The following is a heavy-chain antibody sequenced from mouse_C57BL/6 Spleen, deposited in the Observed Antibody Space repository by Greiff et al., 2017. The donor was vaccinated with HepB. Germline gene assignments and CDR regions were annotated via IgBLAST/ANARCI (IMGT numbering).Heavy chain of an antibody. D-gene: IGHD3-2*01. J-gene: IGHJ4*01. CDR1: GYTFTDYN. CDR3: ATTGVYYAMDY. Sequence: EVRLQQSGPERVKPGASVKLPCRASGYTFTDYNMDWVKQSHGKSLEWIGDINPNNGGTIYNQKFKGKATLTGDKSSSTAYMELRSLKSEDTAVYYCATTGVYYAMDYWGQGTSVTVSS. CDR2: INPNNGGT. V-gene: IGHV1-18*01.